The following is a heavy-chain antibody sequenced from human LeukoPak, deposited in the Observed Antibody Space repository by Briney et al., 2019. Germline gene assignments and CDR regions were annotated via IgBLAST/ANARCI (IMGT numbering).Heavy chain of an antibody. J-gene: IGHJ4*02. D-gene: IGHD1-20*01. CDR1: GYTFTSYD. CDR2: VSPDSGNT. V-gene: IGHV1-8*01. Sequence: ASVKVSCKASGYTFTSYDINWVRQATGQGLEWMGWVSPDSGNTGYAQKFQGRVTITRNTSIGTAYMELSSLRSEDTAVYYCARLGHNWSFDYWGQGTLVTVSS. CDR3: ARLGHNWSFDY.